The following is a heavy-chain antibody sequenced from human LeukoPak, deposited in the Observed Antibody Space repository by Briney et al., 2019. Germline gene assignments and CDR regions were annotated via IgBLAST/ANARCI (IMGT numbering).Heavy chain of an antibody. V-gene: IGHV1-69*04. CDR3: ARGSTVTTAYYFDY. D-gene: IGHD4-17*01. CDR1: GSTFSSYA. CDR2: IIPILGIA. Sequence: ASVKVSCKASGSTFSSYAISWVRQAPGQGLEWMGRIIPILGIANYAQKFQGRVTITVDKSTSTAYMELSSLRSEDTAVYYCARGSTVTTAYYFDYWGQGTLVTVSS. J-gene: IGHJ4*02.